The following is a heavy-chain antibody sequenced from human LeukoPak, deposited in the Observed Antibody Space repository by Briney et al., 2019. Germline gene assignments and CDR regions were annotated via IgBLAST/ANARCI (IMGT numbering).Heavy chain of an antibody. V-gene: IGHV3-7*01. CDR3: ASHKYYYGSGSYYLDY. Sequence: GGSLRLSCAASGFTFSSYWMSWVRQAPGKGLEWVANIKQDGSEKYYVDSVKGRFTISRDNAKNSLYLQMNSLRAEDTAVYYCASHKYYYGSGSYYLDYWGQGTLVTVSS. J-gene: IGHJ4*02. CDR1: GFTFSSYW. D-gene: IGHD3-10*01. CDR2: IKQDGSEK.